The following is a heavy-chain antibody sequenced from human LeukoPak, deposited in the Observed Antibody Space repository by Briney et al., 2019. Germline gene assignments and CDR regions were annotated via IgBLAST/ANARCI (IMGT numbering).Heavy chain of an antibody. Sequence: GGSLRLSCAASVFTFSSYWMTWVRQAPGKGLEWVANIKQDGSGKYYVDSVKGRFTISRDNAKTSLFLQMNSLRAEDTALYYCAAWYSETTQEHNSWGQGTLVTVSS. CDR2: IKQDGSGK. CDR1: VFTFSSYW. D-gene: IGHD2-21*01. V-gene: IGHV3-7*01. J-gene: IGHJ4*02. CDR3: AAWYSETTQEHNS.